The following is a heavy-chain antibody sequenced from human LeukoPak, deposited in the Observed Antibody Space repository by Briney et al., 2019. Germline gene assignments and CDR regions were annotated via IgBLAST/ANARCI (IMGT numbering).Heavy chain of an antibody. D-gene: IGHD2-15*01. CDR2: MNPNSGNT. CDR3: ARGRGYCSGGSCYPIEDV. J-gene: IGHJ6*04. Sequence: ASVKVSCKASGYTFTSHDINWVRQATGQGLEWMGWMNPNSGNTGYAQKFQGRVTMTRNTSISTAYMELSSLRSEGTAVYYCARGRGYCSGGSCYPIEDVWGKGTTVTVSS. V-gene: IGHV1-8*01. CDR1: GYTFTSHD.